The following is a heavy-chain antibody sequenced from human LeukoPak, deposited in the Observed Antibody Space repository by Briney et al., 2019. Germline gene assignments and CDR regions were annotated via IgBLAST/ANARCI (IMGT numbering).Heavy chain of an antibody. D-gene: IGHD2/OR15-2a*01. J-gene: IGHJ2*01. Sequence: GASVKVSCKASGYTITDYYLHWVRQAPGQGLEWMGWIIPNTGGTNYAQKFQDWVTMSSDTSISTAYMELSSPRSDDTAVYYCARGSPSYAQWHFDLWGRGTLVTVSS. CDR2: IIPNTGGT. V-gene: IGHV1-2*04. CDR1: GYTITDYY. CDR3: ARGSPSYAQWHFDL.